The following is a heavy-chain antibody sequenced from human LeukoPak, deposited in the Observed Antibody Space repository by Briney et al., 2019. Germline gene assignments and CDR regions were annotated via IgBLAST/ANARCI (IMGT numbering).Heavy chain of an antibody. CDR2: IYYSGST. V-gene: IGHV4-39*07. J-gene: IGHJ4*02. Sequence: SETLSLTCAVSGGSISSNSYYWGWIRQPPGKGLEWIGSIYYSGSTNYNPSLKSRVTISVDTSKNQFSLKLSSVTAADTAVYYCARGYYYGSGSHFDYWGQGTLVTVSS. D-gene: IGHD3-10*01. CDR3: ARGYYYGSGSHFDY. CDR1: GGSISSNSYY.